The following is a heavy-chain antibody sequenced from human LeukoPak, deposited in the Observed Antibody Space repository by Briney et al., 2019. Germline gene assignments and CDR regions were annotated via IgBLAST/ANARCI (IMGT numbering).Heavy chain of an antibody. CDR1: GFTFSSYS. D-gene: IGHD4-17*01. J-gene: IGHJ4*02. V-gene: IGHV3-21*01. CDR2: ISSSSSYI. Sequence: GGSLRLSCAASGFTFSSYSMNWVRQAPGKGLEWVSSISSSSSYIYYADSVKGRFTISRDNAKNSLYLQMNSLRAEDTAVYYCAKGGRDYGFLFVYWGQGTLVTVSS. CDR3: AKGGRDYGFLFVY.